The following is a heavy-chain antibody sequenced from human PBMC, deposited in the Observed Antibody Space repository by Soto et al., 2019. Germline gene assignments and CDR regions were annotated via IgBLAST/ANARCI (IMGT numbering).Heavy chain of an antibody. CDR1: GFTFSSYA. J-gene: IGHJ4*02. CDR3: AKVDDSSGHYYDPLDY. V-gene: IGHV3-23*01. CDR2: ITGSGGTT. D-gene: IGHD3-22*01. Sequence: EVQLLESGGGLVQPGGSLRLSCAASGFTFSSYAMNWVRQAPGKGLEWVSVITGSGGTTFYADSVKGRFTISRDNSKKPLYLQMNSLSAEDTAVYYCAKVDDSSGHYYDPLDYWGQGTLVTVSS.